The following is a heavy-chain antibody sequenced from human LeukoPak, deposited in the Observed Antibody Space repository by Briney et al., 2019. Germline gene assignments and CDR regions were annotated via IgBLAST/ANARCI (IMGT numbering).Heavy chain of an antibody. CDR3: APRRPPDNIDY. D-gene: IGHD2-2*01. Sequence: PGGSLRLSCAASGFIFSNYEMNWVRQAPGKGLEWLSHIDSGGSAKKYGDSVRGRFTVPRDNGKNTLHLQMNGLRAEDAAAYFCAPRRPPDNIDYWGRGTVDSVSS. J-gene: IGHJ4*02. CDR2: IDSGGSAK. CDR1: GFIFSNYE. V-gene: IGHV3-48*03.